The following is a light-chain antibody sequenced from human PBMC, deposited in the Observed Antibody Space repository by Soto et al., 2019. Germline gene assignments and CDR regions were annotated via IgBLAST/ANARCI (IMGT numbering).Light chain of an antibody. CDR2: TAS. CDR1: QSISSY. J-gene: IGKJ2*01. CDR3: QQSYSTPRT. V-gene: IGKV1-39*01. Sequence: DIQMTQSPSSLSASVGDRVTITCRASQSISSYLNWYQQRPGKAPTVLLYTASSLQSGVPSRFSGSGSGTDFSLTISSLQPEDFATYYCQQSYSTPRTFGPGTKLEIK.